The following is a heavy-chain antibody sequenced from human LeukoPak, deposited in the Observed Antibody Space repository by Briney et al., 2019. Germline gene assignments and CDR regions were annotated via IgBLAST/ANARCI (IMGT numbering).Heavy chain of an antibody. CDR1: GFTLSGHW. Sequence: GGSLRLSCVASGFTLSGHWMHWVRQAPGKGLVWVSRINSDESTTVYADSVKGRFTISRDNAKNTLYLQMNSLTAEDTAVYYCARSDWCDPWGQGTLVTVSS. CDR3: ARSDWCDP. V-gene: IGHV3-74*01. J-gene: IGHJ5*02. CDR2: INSDESTT.